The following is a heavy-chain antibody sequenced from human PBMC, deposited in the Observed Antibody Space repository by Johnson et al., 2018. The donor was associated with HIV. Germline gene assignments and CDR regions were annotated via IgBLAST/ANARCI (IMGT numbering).Heavy chain of an antibody. CDR2: IGTAGDT. CDR3: ARAGRWSGDSFDI. J-gene: IGHJ3*02. D-gene: IGHD3-10*01. Sequence: VQLVESGGGLVQPGGSLRLSCAASGFSVSTYDMHWVRQATGKGLDWVSVIGTAGDTYYLGSVKGRFTISRENAKNSLYLRMNSLRAGDTAVYYCARAGRWSGDSFDIWGQGTMVTVSS. CDR1: GFSVSTYD. V-gene: IGHV3-13*01.